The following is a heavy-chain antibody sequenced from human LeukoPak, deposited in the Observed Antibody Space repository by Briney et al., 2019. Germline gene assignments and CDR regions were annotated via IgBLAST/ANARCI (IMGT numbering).Heavy chain of an antibody. V-gene: IGHV3-7*01. D-gene: IGHD1-7*01. CDR3: ARDPPAGTSPY. J-gene: IGHJ4*02. CDR2: IKQDGSEK. CDR1: GFTFSTFW. Sequence: GGSLRLSCAASGFTFSTFWMSWVRRAPGKGLEWVANIKQDGSEKYYVDSVKGRFTISRDNAKNSLYLQMNSLRAEDTAVYYCARDPPAGTSPYWGQGTLVTVSS.